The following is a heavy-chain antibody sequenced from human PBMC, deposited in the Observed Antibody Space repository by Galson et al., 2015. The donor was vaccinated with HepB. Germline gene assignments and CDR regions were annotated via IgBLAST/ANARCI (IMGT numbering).Heavy chain of an antibody. V-gene: IGHV3-30*18. J-gene: IGHJ6*02. CDR1: GFTFSSYG. CDR2: ISYDGSNK. D-gene: IGHD4-17*01. Sequence: SLRLSCAASGFTFSSYGMHWVRQAPGKGLEWVAVISYDGSNKYYADSVKGRFTISRDNSKNTLYLQMNSLRAEDTAVYYCAKETAPDDYGDMGRYGMDVWGQGTTVTVSS. CDR3: AKETAPDDYGDMGRYGMDV.